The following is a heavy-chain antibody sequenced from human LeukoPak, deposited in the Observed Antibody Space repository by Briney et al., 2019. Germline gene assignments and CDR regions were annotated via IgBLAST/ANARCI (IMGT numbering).Heavy chain of an antibody. CDR1: GFTFSSYA. CDR3: ARFDYYDSSGTFDY. D-gene: IGHD3-22*01. V-gene: IGHV3-30*04. Sequence: GGSLRLSCAASGFTFSSYAMHWVRQAPGKGLEWVAVISYDGSNKYYADSVKGRFTISRDNSKNTLYLQMNSLRAEDTAVYYCARFDYYDSSGTFDYWGQGTLVTVSS. CDR2: ISYDGSNK. J-gene: IGHJ4*02.